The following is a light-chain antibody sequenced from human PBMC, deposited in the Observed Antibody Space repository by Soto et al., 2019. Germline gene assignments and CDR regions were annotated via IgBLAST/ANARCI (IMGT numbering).Light chain of an antibody. CDR3: SSYSTTSTLV. CDR1: SSDVGGYNY. CDR2: EVT. V-gene: IGLV2-14*01. Sequence: QSALTQPASVSGSPGQSITISCTGTSSDVGGYNYVSWYQQHPGKAPKLVIYEVTKRPSGVSNRFSGSKSGNTASLTISGLQAEDETDYYCSSYSTTSTLVFGSGTKLTVL. J-gene: IGLJ1*01.